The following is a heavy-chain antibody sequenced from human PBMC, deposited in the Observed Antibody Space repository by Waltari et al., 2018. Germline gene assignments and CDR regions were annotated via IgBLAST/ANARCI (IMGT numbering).Heavy chain of an antibody. Sequence: QEQLVESGGGVVPPGPSLTLSCAASGFTFTTYSLHWVRQAPGRGLQWVAVISSNGNTKYYADAVKGRFTISRDNSRNILHLQMNSLRPEDTAVYFCARVWRDFFYYSMDVWGQGTTVTVSS. CDR3: ARVWRDFFYYSMDV. CDR2: ISSNGNTK. J-gene: IGHJ6*03. V-gene: IGHV3-30*16. CDR1: GFTFTTYS.